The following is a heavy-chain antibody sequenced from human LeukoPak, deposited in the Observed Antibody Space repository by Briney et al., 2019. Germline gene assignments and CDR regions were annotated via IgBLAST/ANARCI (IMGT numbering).Heavy chain of an antibody. D-gene: IGHD3-3*01. J-gene: IGHJ5*02. CDR2: MNPNSGNT. CDR3: ARREAPYYDFWSGYSNWFDP. Sequence: GASVKVSCKASGYTFTSYDINWVRQATGQGLEWMGWMNPNSGNTGYAQKFQGRVTMTRNTSISTAYMELSSLRSEDTAVYYCARREAPYYDFWSGYSNWFDPWGQGTLVTVSS. V-gene: IGHV1-8*01. CDR1: GYTFTSYD.